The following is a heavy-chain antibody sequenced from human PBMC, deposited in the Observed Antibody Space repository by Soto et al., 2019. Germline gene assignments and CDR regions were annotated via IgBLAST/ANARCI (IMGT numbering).Heavy chain of an antibody. CDR1: GYTFTSYD. V-gene: IGHV1-8*01. Sequence: ASVKVSCKASGYTFTSYDINWVRQATGQGLEWMGWMNPNSGNTGYAQKFQGRVTMTRNTSISTAYMELSSLRSEDTAVYYCAREGWLRLLGSTDYYYGVDVWGQGTTVTVSS. J-gene: IGHJ6*02. D-gene: IGHD5-12*01. CDR3: AREGWLRLLGSTDYYYGVDV. CDR2: MNPNSGNT.